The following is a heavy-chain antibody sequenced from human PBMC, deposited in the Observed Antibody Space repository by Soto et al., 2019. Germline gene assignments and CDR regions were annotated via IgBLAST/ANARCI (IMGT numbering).Heavy chain of an antibody. D-gene: IGHD6-13*01. Sequence: QVQLVQSGAEVKKPGTSVKVSCQPFGETFNNYAVTWVRQAPGQELEWMGGVIPTAGKPNYAQNFQGRITITADEATSTVYRELSSLRSDDTAVYYCASSYGISWYGAYWGQGTLVTVAS. CDR1: GETFNNYA. J-gene: IGHJ4*02. CDR3: ASSYGISWYGAY. V-gene: IGHV1-69*01. CDR2: VIPTAGKP.